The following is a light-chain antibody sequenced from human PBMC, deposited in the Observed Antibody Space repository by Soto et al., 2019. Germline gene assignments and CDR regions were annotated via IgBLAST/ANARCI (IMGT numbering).Light chain of an antibody. CDR2: EGS. J-gene: IGLJ1*01. CDR1: SXDVGNYNL. V-gene: IGLV2-23*01. Sequence: QSALTQPGSVSGSPGQSITISCTGTSXDVGNYNLVSWYQQHPGKAPKLMIYEGSKRPSGVSNRFSGSKSGNTASLTISILQAEDEADYYCCSYAGSSTYVFGPGTKVTFL. CDR3: CSYAGSSTYV.